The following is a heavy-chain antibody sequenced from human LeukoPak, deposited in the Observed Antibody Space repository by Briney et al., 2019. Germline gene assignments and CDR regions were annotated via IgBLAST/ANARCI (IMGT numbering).Heavy chain of an antibody. D-gene: IGHD6-13*01. CDR3: AAAAPHYYYMDV. Sequence: GASVKVSCKASGYTFTSYYLHWVRQAPGQGLEWMGIINPSGGSTTYAQKFQGSVTMARDTSTSTVYMELSSLRSEDTAVYYCAAAAPHYYYMDVWGKGTTVTVSS. V-gene: IGHV1-46*01. CDR1: GYTFTSYY. CDR2: INPSGGST. J-gene: IGHJ6*03.